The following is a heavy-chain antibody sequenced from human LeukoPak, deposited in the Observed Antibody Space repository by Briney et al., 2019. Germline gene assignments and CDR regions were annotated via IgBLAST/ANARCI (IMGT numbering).Heavy chain of an antibody. CDR1: GFTFSSYA. D-gene: IGHD6-13*01. CDR3: AKTPVGIAAAGMVYFDY. J-gene: IGHJ4*02. Sequence: GGSLRLSCAASGFTFSSYAMSWVRQAPGKGLEWVSAISGSGGSTYYADSVKGRFTISRDNSKNTLYLQMNSLRAEDTAVYYCAKTPVGIAAAGMVYFDYWSQGTLVTVSS. V-gene: IGHV3-23*01. CDR2: ISGSGGST.